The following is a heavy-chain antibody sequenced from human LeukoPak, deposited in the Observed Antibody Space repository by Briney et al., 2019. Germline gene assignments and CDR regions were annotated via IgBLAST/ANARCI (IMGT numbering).Heavy chain of an antibody. Sequence: GGTLRLSCAASGFTFSSYGMSWVRQAPGKGLEWVSLISGSGGSTYYADSVKGRFTISRDNSKNTLYLQMNSLRAEDTTIYYCANRLATGDRDYWGQGTLVTVSS. J-gene: IGHJ4*02. D-gene: IGHD6-13*01. CDR3: ANRLATGDRDY. CDR1: GFTFSSYG. CDR2: ISGSGGST. V-gene: IGHV3-23*01.